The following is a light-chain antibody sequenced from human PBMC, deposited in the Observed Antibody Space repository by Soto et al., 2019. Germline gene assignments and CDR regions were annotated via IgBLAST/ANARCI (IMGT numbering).Light chain of an antibody. CDR2: GNS. V-gene: IGLV1-40*01. J-gene: IGLJ3*02. Sequence: QSVLTQPPSASGAPGQRVTISCAGSSSHIGATYDIHWYQQLPGAAPRLLIYGNSNRPSGVPDRFAGSKSGTSASLAIIGLRVEDEGIYYCQAFDNSLSASGVFGGGTKVTVL. CDR1: SSHIGATYD. CDR3: QAFDNSLSASGV.